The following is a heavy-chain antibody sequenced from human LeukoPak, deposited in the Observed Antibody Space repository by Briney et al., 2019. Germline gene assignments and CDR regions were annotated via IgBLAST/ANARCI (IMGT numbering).Heavy chain of an antibody. CDR3: ARHVFGEWELLSYFDY. Sequence: SETLSLTCTVSGYSISSGYYWSWIRQPPGKGLEWIGSIYYSGSTYYNPSLKSRVTISVDTSKNQFPLKLSSVTAADTAVYYCARHVFGEWELLSYFDYWGQGTLVTVSS. CDR2: IYYSGST. J-gene: IGHJ4*02. CDR1: GYSISSGYY. D-gene: IGHD1-26*01. V-gene: IGHV4-38-2*02.